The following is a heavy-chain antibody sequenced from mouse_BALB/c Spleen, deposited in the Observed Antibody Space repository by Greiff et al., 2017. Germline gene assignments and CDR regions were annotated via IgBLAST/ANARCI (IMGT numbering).Heavy chain of an antibody. CDR3: ADYYGSSYYAMDY. CDR2: IDPENGDT. CDR1: GFNIKDYY. J-gene: IGHJ4*01. V-gene: IGHV14-4*02. Sequence: VQLQQSGAELVRSGASVKLSCTASGFNIKDYYMHWVKQRPEQGLEWIGWIDPENGDTEYAPKFQGKATMTADTSSNTAYLQLSSLTSEDTAVYYCADYYGSSYYAMDYWGQGTSVTVSS. D-gene: IGHD1-1*01.